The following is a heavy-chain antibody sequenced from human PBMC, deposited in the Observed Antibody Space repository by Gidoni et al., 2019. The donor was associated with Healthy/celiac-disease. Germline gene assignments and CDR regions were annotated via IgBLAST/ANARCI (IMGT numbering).Heavy chain of an antibody. CDR2: IYDSGST. J-gene: IGHJ4*02. CDR3: ARGGSGGRDY. V-gene: IGHV4-31*03. CDR1: GGSISSGGYY. D-gene: IGHD6-19*01. Sequence: QVQLQESGPGLLKPSPTLSLTCTVYGGSISSGGYYWSWIRQHPGKDLEWIGYIYDSGSTYYNPSIKSRVTISVDTSKNQFSLKLSSVTAADTAVYYCARGGSGGRDYWGQGTLVTVSS.